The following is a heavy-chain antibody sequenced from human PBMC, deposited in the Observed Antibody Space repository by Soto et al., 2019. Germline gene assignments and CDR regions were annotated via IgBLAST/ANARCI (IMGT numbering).Heavy chain of an antibody. CDR3: AGLEYSSYSPADY. J-gene: IGHJ4*02. Sequence: SETLSLTCTVSGGSISSSSYYWGWIRQPPGKGLEWIGSIYYSGSTYYNPSLKSRVTISVDTSKNQFSLKLSSVTAADTAVYYCAGLEYSSYSPADYWGQGTLVTVSS. V-gene: IGHV4-39*01. CDR1: GGSISSSSYY. D-gene: IGHD6-6*01. CDR2: IYYSGST.